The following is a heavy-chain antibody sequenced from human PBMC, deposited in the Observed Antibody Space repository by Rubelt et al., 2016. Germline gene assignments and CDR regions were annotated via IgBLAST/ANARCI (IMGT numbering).Heavy chain of an antibody. D-gene: IGHD4-23*01. CDR3: ARGIQWSNWFDP. CDR2: INHSGST. Sequence: QAQLQQWGAGLLKPSETLSLTCAVYGGSFSGYYWSWIRQPPGKGLEWIGEINHSGSTNYNPSLTGWVTISVDTSKNQFSLKLSSVTAADTAVYYCARGIQWSNWFDPWGQGTLVTVSS. J-gene: IGHJ5*02. CDR1: GGSFSGYY. V-gene: IGHV4-34*01.